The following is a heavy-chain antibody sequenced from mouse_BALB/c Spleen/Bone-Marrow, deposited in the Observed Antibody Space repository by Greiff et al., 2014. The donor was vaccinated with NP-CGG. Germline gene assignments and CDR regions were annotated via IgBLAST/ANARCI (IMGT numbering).Heavy chain of an antibody. CDR3: AAYYYGSSQFAY. J-gene: IGHJ3*01. CDR2: IDPANGNT. Sequence: EVQLQQSGAELVKPGASVKLSCTASSFNIKDTYMHWVKQRPEQGLEWIGRIDPANGNTKYDPKFQGKATITADTSSNTAYLQLSSLTSEDTAVYYCAAYYYGSSQFAYWGQGTLVTVSA. V-gene: IGHV14-3*02. D-gene: IGHD1-1*01. CDR1: SFNIKDTY.